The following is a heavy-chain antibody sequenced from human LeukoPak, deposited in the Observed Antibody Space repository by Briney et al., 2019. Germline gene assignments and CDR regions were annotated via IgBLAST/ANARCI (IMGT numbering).Heavy chain of an antibody. J-gene: IGHJ4*02. D-gene: IGHD4-11*01. Sequence: SGTLSLTCTVSGGSISSYYWSWIRQPPGKGLEWIGYIYYSGSTNYNPSLKSRVTISVDTSKNQFSLKLSSVTAADTAVYYCARGRDYRYYFDYWGQGTLVTVSS. CDR2: IYYSGST. CDR1: GGSISSYY. CDR3: ARGRDYRYYFDY. V-gene: IGHV4-59*01.